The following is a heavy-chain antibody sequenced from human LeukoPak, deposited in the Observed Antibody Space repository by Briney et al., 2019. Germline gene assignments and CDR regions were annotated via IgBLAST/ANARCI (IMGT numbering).Heavy chain of an antibody. CDR1: GFTFSSYG. Sequence: PGRSLRLSCAASGFTFSSYGMHWVRQAPGKGLEWVAVIWYDGSNKYYADSVKGRFTISRDNSKNTLCLQMNSLRAEDTAVYYCAKPKDGDSDAFDIWGQGTMVTVSS. J-gene: IGHJ3*02. D-gene: IGHD4-17*01. CDR3: AKPKDGDSDAFDI. CDR2: IWYDGSNK. V-gene: IGHV3-33*06.